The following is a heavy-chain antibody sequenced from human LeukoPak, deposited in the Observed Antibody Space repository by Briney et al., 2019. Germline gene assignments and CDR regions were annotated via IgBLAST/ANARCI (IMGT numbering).Heavy chain of an antibody. CDR2: ISSSSSYI. J-gene: IGHJ1*01. Sequence: GGSLRLSCAASGFTFSSYSMNWVRQAPGKGLEWVSSISSSSSYIYYADSVKGRFTISRDNAKNSLYLQMNSLRAEDTAVYYCARGDYYDSSGYSQYFQHWGQGTLVTVSS. D-gene: IGHD3-22*01. CDR3: ARGDYYDSSGYSQYFQH. CDR1: GFTFSSYS. V-gene: IGHV3-21*01.